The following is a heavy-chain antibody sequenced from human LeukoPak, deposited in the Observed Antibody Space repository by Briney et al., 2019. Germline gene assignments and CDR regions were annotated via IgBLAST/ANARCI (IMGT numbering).Heavy chain of an antibody. J-gene: IGHJ4*02. CDR2: IHNSGST. CDR3: AVRYSYGYD. D-gene: IGHD5-18*01. Sequence: PSETLSLTCTVSGGSISSSYYYWGWIRQPPGKGLEYIGYIHNSGSTNYNPSLKSRVTISLDTSKNQFSLKLSSVTAADTAMYYCAVRYSYGYDWGQGTLVTVSS. V-gene: IGHV4-61*05. CDR1: GGSISSSYYY.